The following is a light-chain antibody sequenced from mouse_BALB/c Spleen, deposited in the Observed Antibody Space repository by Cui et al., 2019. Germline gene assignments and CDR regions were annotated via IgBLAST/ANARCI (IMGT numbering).Light chain of an antibody. CDR1: SSVSY. Sequence: EIVLTQSPAITAASLGQQVTIPCSASSSVSYMNQYQQKSGTSPKQWMYEISKLASGVPARFSGSGSGTSYSLTISSREAEDAAIYYCQQWNYPLIFTFGSGTKLEIK. J-gene: IGKJ4*01. CDR3: QQWNYPLIFT. CDR2: EIS. V-gene: IGKV4-86*01.